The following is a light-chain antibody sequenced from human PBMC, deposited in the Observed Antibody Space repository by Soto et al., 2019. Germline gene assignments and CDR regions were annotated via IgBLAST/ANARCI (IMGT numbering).Light chain of an antibody. CDR3: QQYGSSLVFT. V-gene: IGKV3-20*01. CDR2: GAS. CDR1: QSVSSSY. Sequence: EIVLTQSPGTLSLSPGERATLSCRASQSVSSSYLAWYQQKPGQAPRLLIYGASSRATGIPDRFSGSASRTDFTLTISRLAPEDFAVYYCQQYGSSLVFTFGPGTKVDIK. J-gene: IGKJ3*01.